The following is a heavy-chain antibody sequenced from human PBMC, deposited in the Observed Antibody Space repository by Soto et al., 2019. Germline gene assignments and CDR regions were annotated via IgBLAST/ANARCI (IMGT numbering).Heavy chain of an antibody. CDR2: ISGSGGST. J-gene: IGHJ4*02. V-gene: IGHV3-23*01. Sequence: EVQLLESGGGLVQPGGSLRLSCAASGFTFSSYDMSWVRQAPGQGLEWVSAISGSGGSTYYADSVKGRFTISRDNSKNTLYLQMNSLRAEDTAVYYCAKVPPAWIQLWGGYWGQGTLVTVSS. D-gene: IGHD5-18*01. CDR3: AKVPPAWIQLWGGY. CDR1: GFTFSSYD.